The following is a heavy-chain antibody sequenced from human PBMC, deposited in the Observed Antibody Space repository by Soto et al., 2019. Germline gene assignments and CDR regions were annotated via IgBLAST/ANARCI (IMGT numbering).Heavy chain of an antibody. CDR1: GGSFSGYY. V-gene: IGHV4-34*01. CDR2: INHSGST. D-gene: IGHD4-17*01. Sequence: SETLSLTCAVHGGSFSGYYWSWIRQPPGKGLEWIGEINHSGSTNYNPSLKSRVTISVDTSKNQFSLKLSSVTAADTAVYYCARGPTTVTTIFSNPHMGVWGKGTTVTVSS. J-gene: IGHJ6*03. CDR3: ARGPTTVTTIFSNPHMGV.